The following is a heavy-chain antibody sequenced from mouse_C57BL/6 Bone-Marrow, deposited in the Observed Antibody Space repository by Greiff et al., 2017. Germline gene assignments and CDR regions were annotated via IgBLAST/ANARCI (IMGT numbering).Heavy chain of an antibody. CDR2: IDPETGGT. D-gene: IGHD2-5*01. Sequence: VQLQQSGAELVRPGASVTLSCKASGYTFTDYEMHWVKQTPVHGLEWIGAIDPETGGTAYNQKFKGKAILTADKSSSTAYMELHSLTSEDSAVYYCTRSVGYRNYVRAMDYWGQGPSVTVSS. CDR1: GYTFTDYE. V-gene: IGHV1-15*01. CDR3: TRSVGYRNYVRAMDY. J-gene: IGHJ4*01.